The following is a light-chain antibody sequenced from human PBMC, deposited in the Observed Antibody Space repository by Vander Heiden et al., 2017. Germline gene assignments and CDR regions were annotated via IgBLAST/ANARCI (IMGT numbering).Light chain of an antibody. Sequence: EIVLTQSPATLSLSPGERATLSCRASQSVSSYLAWYQQKPGQAPRLLIYDASNSAIGIPGRFSGSGCETDFTLTSSRREHEAFAVYYWQQRSTLRTFGQGTKVEIK. J-gene: IGKJ1*01. V-gene: IGKV3-11*01. CDR3: QQRSTLRT. CDR1: QSVSSY. CDR2: DAS.